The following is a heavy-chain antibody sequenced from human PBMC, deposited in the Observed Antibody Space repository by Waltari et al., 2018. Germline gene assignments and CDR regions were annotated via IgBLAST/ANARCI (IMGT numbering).Heavy chain of an antibody. CDR1: GFNFSNYA. CDR3: AKDQAEWLVVDGYFDS. CDR2: RSGTGDYT. D-gene: IGHD6-19*01. Sequence: EVQLLESGGDLEQPGGSLRISCVGSGFNFSNYAMNWVRQAPGKGLEWVSTRSGTGDYTYYADAVKGRFTISRDNSKNTVFLHMKNLRVEDTAIYFCAKDQAEWLVVDGYFDSWGQGTPVTVSS. V-gene: IGHV3-23*01. J-gene: IGHJ4*02.